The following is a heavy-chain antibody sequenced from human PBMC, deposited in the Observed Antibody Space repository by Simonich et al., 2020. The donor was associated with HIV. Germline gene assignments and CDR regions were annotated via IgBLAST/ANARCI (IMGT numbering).Heavy chain of an antibody. D-gene: IGHD2-2*01. Sequence: QVQLQQWGAGLLKPSETLSLTCAVYGGSFGGYYWSWIRQPPGKGLEWIGEINHIGSTNHNPSPKRRVTISVDTSKNQFSLKLSSVTAADTAVYYCARGFYQRLYYFDYWGQGTLVTVSS. CDR1: GGSFGGYY. V-gene: IGHV4-34*01. CDR2: INHIGST. CDR3: ARGFYQRLYYFDY. J-gene: IGHJ4*02.